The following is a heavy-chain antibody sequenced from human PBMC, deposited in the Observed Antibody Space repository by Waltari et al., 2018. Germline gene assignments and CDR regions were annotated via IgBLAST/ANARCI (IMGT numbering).Heavy chain of an antibody. CDR3: VKYSGFDYFFDY. CDR1: GFIFGNCN. CDR2: ISHDGSNK. V-gene: IGHV3-30*18. D-gene: IGHD5-12*01. Sequence: QFQLVESGGGVVQPGRSLRLSCADSGFIFGNCNMHWVRQTPGQGLQWVAAISHDGSNKDYADSVKSRFTVSRDNSNNTLYLQINSLRADDTGIYFCVKYSGFDYFFDYWGQGTLVTVSS. J-gene: IGHJ4*02.